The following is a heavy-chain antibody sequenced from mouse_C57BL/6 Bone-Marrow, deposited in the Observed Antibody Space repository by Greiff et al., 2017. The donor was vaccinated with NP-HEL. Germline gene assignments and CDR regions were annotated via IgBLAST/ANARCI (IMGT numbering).Heavy chain of an antibody. V-gene: IGHV1-62-2*01. CDR3: ARHGDYFGSSYGYFDV. CDR1: GYTFTEYT. CDR2: FYPGSGSI. D-gene: IGHD1-1*01. J-gene: IGHJ1*03. Sequence: LEESGAELVKPGASVKLSCKASGYTFTEYTIHWVKQRSGQGLEWIGWFYPGSGSIKYNEKFKDKATLTADKSSSTVYMDLSSLTSEDSAVYFCARHGDYFGSSYGYFDVWGTGTTVTVSS.